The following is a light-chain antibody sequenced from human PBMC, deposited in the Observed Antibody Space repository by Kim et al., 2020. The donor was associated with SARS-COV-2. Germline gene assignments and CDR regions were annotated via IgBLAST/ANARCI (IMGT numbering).Light chain of an antibody. CDR1: QSVSSY. V-gene: IGKV3-11*01. CDR3: QQRSNWLT. J-gene: IGKJ4*01. CDR2: DAS. Sequence: EIVLTQSPATRSLSPGERATLSCRASQSVSSYLAWYQQKPGQAPRLLIYDASNRATGIPARFSGSGSGTDFTLTICSLEPEDFAVYYCQQRSNWLTFGGGTKVDIK.